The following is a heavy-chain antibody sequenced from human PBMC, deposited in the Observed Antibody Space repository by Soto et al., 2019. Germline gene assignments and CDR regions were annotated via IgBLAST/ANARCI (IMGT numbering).Heavy chain of an antibody. V-gene: IGHV3-7*01. Sequence: GGSLRLSCAASGFTFSSYWMSWVRQAPGKGLEWVANIKQDGSEKYYVDSVKGRFTISRDNAKNSLYLQMNSLRAEDTAVYYCASRGDGYYYYYMDVWGKGTTVTVSS. CDR1: GFTFSSYW. D-gene: IGHD3-10*01. CDR2: IKQDGSEK. CDR3: ASRGDGYYYYYMDV. J-gene: IGHJ6*03.